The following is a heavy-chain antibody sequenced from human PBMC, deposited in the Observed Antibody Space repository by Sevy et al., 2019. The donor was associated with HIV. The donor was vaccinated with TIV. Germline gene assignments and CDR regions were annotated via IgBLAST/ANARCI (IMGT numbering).Heavy chain of an antibody. CDR2: ISGSGGST. CDR1: GFTFDTYW. V-gene: IGHV3-23*01. CDR3: AKVDSSGYYSVSGFDY. D-gene: IGHD3-22*01. Sequence: GGSLRLSCAASGFTFDTYWMGWVRQAPGKGLEWVSAISGSGGSTYYADSVKGRFTISRDNSKNTLYLQMNSLRAEDTAVYYCAKVDSSGYYSVSGFDYWGQGTLVTVSS. J-gene: IGHJ4*02.